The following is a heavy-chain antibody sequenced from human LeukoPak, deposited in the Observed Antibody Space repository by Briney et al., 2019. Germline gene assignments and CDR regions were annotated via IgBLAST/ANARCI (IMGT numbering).Heavy chain of an antibody. CDR3: ARVGAAAGTGFDY. V-gene: IGHV3-7*03. CDR1: RFTFSTYA. Sequence: GGSLRLSCAASRFTFSTYAMHWVRQAPGKGLEWVANIKQDGSEKYYVDSVKGRFTISRDNAKNSLYLQMNSLRAEDTAVYYCARVGAAAGTGFDYWGQGTLVTVSS. CDR2: IKQDGSEK. D-gene: IGHD6-13*01. J-gene: IGHJ4*02.